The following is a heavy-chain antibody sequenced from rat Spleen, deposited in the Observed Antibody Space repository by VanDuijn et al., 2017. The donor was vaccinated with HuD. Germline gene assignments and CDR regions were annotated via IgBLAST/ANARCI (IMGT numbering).Heavy chain of an antibody. CDR3: ARQNWPYYFDY. CDR1: GFTFSNYY. D-gene: IGHD5-1*01. V-gene: IGHV5-29*01. Sequence: EVQLVESGGDLVQPGRSLKLSCAASGFTFSNYYMAWVRQAPTKGLECVATISYDGSSTYYRDSVKGRFTISRENAESTLYMQMDSLRSEDMATYYCARQNWPYYFDYWGQGVMVTVSS. J-gene: IGHJ2*01. CDR2: ISYDGSST.